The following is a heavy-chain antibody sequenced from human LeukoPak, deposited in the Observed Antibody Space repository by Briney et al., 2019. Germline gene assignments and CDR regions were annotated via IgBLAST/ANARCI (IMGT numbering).Heavy chain of an antibody. D-gene: IGHD3-3*01. J-gene: IGHJ4*02. CDR3: ARTREQSAYFFFGY. CDR2: FFGSGNT. Sequence: SETLSLTCSVSGDSINTYHWSWIRQPPGKGLEWIACFFGSGNTVYNPSLKSRVTISLDTSKKQVSLKLSSVTAADTAVYYCARTREQSAYFFFGYWGQGTLVTVSS. V-gene: IGHV4-59*01. CDR1: GDSINTYH.